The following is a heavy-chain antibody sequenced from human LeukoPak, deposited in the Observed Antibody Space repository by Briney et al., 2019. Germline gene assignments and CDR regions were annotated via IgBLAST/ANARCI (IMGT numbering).Heavy chain of an antibody. V-gene: IGHV4-34*01. J-gene: IGHJ5*02. CDR3: ARGRGPFDP. CDR1: GGSFSGYY. D-gene: IGHD3-10*01. Sequence: KPSETLSLTCAVYGGSFSGYYWSWIRQPPGEGLEWIGEINHSGSTNYNPSLKGRVTISVDTSKNQFSLKLSSVTAADTAVYYCARGRGPFDPWGQGTLVTVSS. CDR2: INHSGST.